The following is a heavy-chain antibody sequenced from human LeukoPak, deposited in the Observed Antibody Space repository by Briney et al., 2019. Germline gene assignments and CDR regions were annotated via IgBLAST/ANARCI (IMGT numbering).Heavy chain of an antibody. CDR3: ARDLSVAGTVGFDP. CDR1: GYTFTSYG. V-gene: IGHV1-18*01. J-gene: IGHJ5*02. CDR2: ISAYNGNT. Sequence: ASVKVSCKASGYTFTSYGITWERQAPGQGLEWMGWISAYNGNTNYAQELQGRVTMTTDTSTSTAYMEVRSLRSDDTAVYYCARDLSVAGTVGFDPWGQGTLVIVSS. D-gene: IGHD6-19*01.